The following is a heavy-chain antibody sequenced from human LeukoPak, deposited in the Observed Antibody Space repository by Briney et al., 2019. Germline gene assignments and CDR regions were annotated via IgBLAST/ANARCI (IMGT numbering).Heavy chain of an antibody. CDR2: IYHSGST. D-gene: IGHD6-19*01. CDR1: GGSISSGGYS. J-gene: IGHJ6*02. CDR3: ARAVGSGWSWYYGMDV. V-gene: IGHV4-30-2*01. Sequence: SQTLSLTCAVSGGSISSGGYSWSWIRQPPGKGLEWIGYIYHSGSTYYNPSLKSRVTISVDRSKNQFSLKLSSVTAADTAVYYCARAVGSGWSWYYGMDVWGQGTTVTVSS.